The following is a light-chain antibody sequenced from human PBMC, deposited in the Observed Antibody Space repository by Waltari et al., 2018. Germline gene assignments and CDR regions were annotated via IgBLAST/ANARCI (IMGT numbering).Light chain of an antibody. CDR1: NSNIENNY. Sequence: QSVLTQPPSVSAAPGQKVTISCSGSNSNIENNYISWYQQLHGTTPKLLIYESNKRASVVPDLFSGSRSGTSATLGCTGLLTGDEASYDCGTWDSSLSAWVFGGGTKLTVL. J-gene: IGLJ3*02. CDR3: GTWDSSLSAWV. V-gene: IGLV1-51*01. CDR2: ESN.